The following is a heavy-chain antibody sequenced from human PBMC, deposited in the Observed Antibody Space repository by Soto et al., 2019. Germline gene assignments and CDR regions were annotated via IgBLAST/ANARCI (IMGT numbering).Heavy chain of an antibody. CDR1: GFTFSDYY. CDR3: ASSGSLWFGANWFDP. V-gene: IGHV3-11*05. D-gene: IGHD3-10*01. J-gene: IGHJ5*02. CDR2: ISSSSSYT. Sequence: QVQLVESGGGLVKPGGSLRLSCAASGFTFSDYYMSWFRQAPGKGLEWVSYISSSSSYTNYADSVKGRFTISRDNAKNSLYLQMNSLRVEDTAVYYCASSGSLWFGANWFDPWGQGTLVTVSS.